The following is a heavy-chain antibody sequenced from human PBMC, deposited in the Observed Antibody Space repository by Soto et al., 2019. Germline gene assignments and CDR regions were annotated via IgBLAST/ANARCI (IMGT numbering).Heavy chain of an antibody. CDR3: ARAKASRTAVFAP. CDR1: GFIFNTYW. CDR2: INSDGSIA. J-gene: IGHJ5*02. Sequence: PGVSLRLSCAASGFIFNTYWMHWVRQAPGKGLVWISRINSDGSIADYADSVRGRITISRDNTKNTVYLQMNSLRVEDTAVYYYARAKASRTAVFAPWRQGALVTVSS. V-gene: IGHV3-74*01.